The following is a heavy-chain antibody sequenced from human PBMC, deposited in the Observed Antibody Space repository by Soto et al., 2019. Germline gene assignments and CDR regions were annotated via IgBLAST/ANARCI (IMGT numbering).Heavy chain of an antibody. J-gene: IGHJ6*02. CDR2: INHSGST. D-gene: IGHD2-2*01. CDR1: GGSFSSGGYY. V-gene: IGHV4-34*01. CDR3: ASQLGYYGMDV. Sequence: PSETLSLTCAVYGGSFSSGGYYWSWIRQHPGKGLEWIGEINHSGSTNYNPSLKSRVTISVDTSKNQFSLKLSSVTAADTAVYYCASQLGYYGMDVWGQGTTVTVSS.